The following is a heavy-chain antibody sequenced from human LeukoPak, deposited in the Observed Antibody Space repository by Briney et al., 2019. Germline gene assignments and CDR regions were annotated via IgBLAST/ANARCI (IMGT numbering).Heavy chain of an antibody. J-gene: IGHJ4*02. CDR3: ARDPAGATFRYFDY. V-gene: IGHV4-31*03. D-gene: IGHD1-26*01. CDR2: IYYSGST. CDR1: GGSISSGGYY. Sequence: SETLSLTCTVSGGSISSGGYYWSWIRPHPGKGLEWIGYIYYSGSTYYNPSLKSRVTISVDTSKNQFSLKLSSVTAADTAVYYCARDPAGATFRYFDYWGQGTLVTVSS.